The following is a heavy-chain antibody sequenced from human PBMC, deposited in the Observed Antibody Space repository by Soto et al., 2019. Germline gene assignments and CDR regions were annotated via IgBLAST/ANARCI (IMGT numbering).Heavy chain of an antibody. J-gene: IGHJ4*02. CDR3: TKANFFGGNNYVGHF. V-gene: IGHV3-72*01. CDR2: SKKKADSYNT. Sequence: EVQLVESGGGLVQPGGSLRLSCAVSGFTFSDHDMDWVRQAPGMGLEWVGRSKKKADSYNTEYAASVKGRFTISREDSKNSLYLQMDSLKTEDTAIYYCTKANFFGGNNYVGHFWGQGTLVAVSS. CDR1: GFTFSDHD. D-gene: IGHD3-22*01.